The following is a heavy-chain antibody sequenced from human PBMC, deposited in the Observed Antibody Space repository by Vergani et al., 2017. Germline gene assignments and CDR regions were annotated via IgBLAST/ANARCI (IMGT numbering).Heavy chain of an antibody. CDR1: GFTFSSYG. J-gene: IGHJ4*02. CDR3: AKGPPLQLWLTLDY. Sequence: VQLLESGGGLVQPGGSLRLSCAASGFTFSSYGMHWVRQAPGKGLEWVAVISYDGSNKYYADSVKGRFTISRDNSKNTLYLQMNSLRAEDTAVYYCAKGPPLQLWLTLDYWGQGTLVTVSS. D-gene: IGHD5-18*01. V-gene: IGHV3-30*18. CDR2: ISYDGSNK.